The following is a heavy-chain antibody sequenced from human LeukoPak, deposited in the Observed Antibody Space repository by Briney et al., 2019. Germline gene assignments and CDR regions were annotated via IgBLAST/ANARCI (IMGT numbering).Heavy chain of an antibody. J-gene: IGHJ3*01. CDR3: ARRSDPTGWSGAFDV. CDR1: GYNFPTHW. CDR2: IYPGDSET. D-gene: IGHD6-19*01. V-gene: IGHV5-51*01. Sequence: GESLKISCKGSGYNFPTHWIGWGRQMPGKGLELLGVIYPGDSETKYSPSFEGQMIISADKSINSAYLQWNNLKASDTAIYYCARRSDPTGWSGAFDVWGQGTMVTVSS.